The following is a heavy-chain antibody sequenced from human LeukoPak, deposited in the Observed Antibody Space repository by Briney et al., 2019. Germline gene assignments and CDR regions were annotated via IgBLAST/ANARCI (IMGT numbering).Heavy chain of an antibody. CDR1: GYTFTGYY. CDR3: AREAGYCRSTSCPHCFDP. J-gene: IGHJ5*02. D-gene: IGHD2-2*01. Sequence: ASVKVSCKASGYTFTGYYMHWVRQAPGQGLEWVGWIDPNSGGTNYAQKFQGRVTMTRDTSISTADMELSRLRSEDTAVYYCAREAGYCRSTSCPHCFDPWGQGNLGTVSS. V-gene: IGHV1-2*02. CDR2: IDPNSGGT.